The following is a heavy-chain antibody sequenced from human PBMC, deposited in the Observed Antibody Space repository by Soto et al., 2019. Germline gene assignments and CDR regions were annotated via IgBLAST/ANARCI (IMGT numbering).Heavy chain of an antibody. CDR2: ISYDGSNK. J-gene: IGHJ1*01. Sequence: PGGSLRLSCAASGFTFSSYGMHWVRQAPGKGLEWVAVISYDGSNKYYADSVKGRFTISRDNSKNTLYLQMNSLRAEDTAVYYCAKMSVAGTAGYFQHWGQGTLVTVS. V-gene: IGHV3-30*18. CDR3: AKMSVAGTAGYFQH. D-gene: IGHD6-19*01. CDR1: GFTFSSYG.